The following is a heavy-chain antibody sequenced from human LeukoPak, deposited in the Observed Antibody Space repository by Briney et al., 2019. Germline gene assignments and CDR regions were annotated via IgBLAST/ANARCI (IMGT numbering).Heavy chain of an antibody. CDR2: IKQDGSEK. J-gene: IGHJ3*02. Sequence: GGSLRLSCAASGFTFSSYWMNWVRQAPGKGLEWVANIKQDGSEKYYVDSVKGRFTISRDNSKNTLYLQMNSLRAEDTAVYYCAKVKLGALDAFDIWGQGTMVTVSS. CDR1: GFTFSSYW. CDR3: AKVKLGALDAFDI. D-gene: IGHD3-16*01. V-gene: IGHV3-7*01.